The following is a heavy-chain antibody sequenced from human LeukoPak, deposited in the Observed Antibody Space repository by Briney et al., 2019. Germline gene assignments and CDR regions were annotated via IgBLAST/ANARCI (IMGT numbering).Heavy chain of an antibody. CDR1: GGTFSSYA. D-gene: IGHD6-19*01. V-gene: IGHV1-8*03. CDR2: MNPNSGNT. J-gene: IGHJ6*03. Sequence: ASVKVSCKASGGTFSSYAISWVRQAPGQGLEWMGWMNPNSGNTGYAQKFQGRVTITRNTSISTAFMELSSLRSEDTAVYYCARRAVGNSYYYSMDVWGKRTTVTVSS. CDR3: ARRAVGNSYYYSMDV.